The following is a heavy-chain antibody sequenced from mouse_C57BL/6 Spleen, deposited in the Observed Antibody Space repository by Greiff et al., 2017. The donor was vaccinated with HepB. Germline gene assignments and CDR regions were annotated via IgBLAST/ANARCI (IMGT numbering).Heavy chain of an antibody. CDR1: GYTFTDYE. D-gene: IGHD1-1*01. Sequence: QVQLQQSGAELVRPGASVTLSCKASGYTFTDYEMHWVKQTPVHGLEWIGAIDPETGGTAYNQKFKGKAILTADKSSSTAYMELRSLTSEDSAVYYCTRWPITTVFDYWGQGTTLTVSS. V-gene: IGHV1-15*01. CDR3: TRWPITTVFDY. J-gene: IGHJ2*01. CDR2: IDPETGGT.